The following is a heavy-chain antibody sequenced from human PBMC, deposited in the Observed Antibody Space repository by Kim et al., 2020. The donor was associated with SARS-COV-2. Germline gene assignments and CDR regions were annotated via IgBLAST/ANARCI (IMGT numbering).Heavy chain of an antibody. J-gene: IGHJ4*02. CDR3: AWGLVAIDY. CDR1: GRSISSGGYY. D-gene: IGHD5-12*01. Sequence: SETLSPTCPVSGRSISSGGYYWSWLRHHPGKGLDWIGYIYYSGSTYYNPSLKSRVTISVATSQHPFSLKLSSVTAADPAAYYCAWGLVAIDYWGQGTVAT. CDR2: IYYSGST. V-gene: IGHV4-31*03.